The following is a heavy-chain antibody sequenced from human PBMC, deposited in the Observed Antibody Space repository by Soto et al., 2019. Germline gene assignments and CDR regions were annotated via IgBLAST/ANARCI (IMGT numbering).Heavy chain of an antibody. CDR1: GGTFSSYP. J-gene: IGHJ4*02. V-gene: IGHV1-69*01. Sequence: QVQLVQSGAEVKKPGSSVKVSCKASGGTFSSYPLSWVRQAPGQGLEWMGGIIPIFGIVNTAQKFQGRVSIPAVEATSTAYMELSSLRSEDTAVYYCARPRTTGTTKGYDYWGQGTLVTVSS. D-gene: IGHD1-1*01. CDR3: ARPRTTGTTKGYDY. CDR2: IIPIFGIV.